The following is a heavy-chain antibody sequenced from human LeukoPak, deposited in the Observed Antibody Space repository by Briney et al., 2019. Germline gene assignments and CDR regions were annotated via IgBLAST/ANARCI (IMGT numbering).Heavy chain of an antibody. D-gene: IGHD3-9*01. V-gene: IGHV3-30*18. Sequence: PGRSLRLSCAASGFTFSSYGMHWVRQAPGKGLEWVAVISYDGSNKYYADSVKGRFTISRDNSKNTLYLQMNSLRAEDTAVYYCAKVLRYFDWLPPFGYWGQGTLVTVSS. CDR1: GFTFSSYG. CDR2: ISYDGSNK. CDR3: AKVLRYFDWLPPFGY. J-gene: IGHJ4*02.